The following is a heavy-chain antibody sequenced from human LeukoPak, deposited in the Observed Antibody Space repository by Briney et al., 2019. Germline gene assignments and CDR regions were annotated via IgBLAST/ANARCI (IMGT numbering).Heavy chain of an antibody. Sequence: SETLSLTCTVSGGSISSYYWSWIRQPPGKGLEWIGYIYYSGSTNYNPSLKSRVTISVDTSKNQFSLKLSSVTAADTAVYCCARARYYYDSSGLYYFDYWGQGTLVTVSS. CDR2: IYYSGST. D-gene: IGHD3-22*01. V-gene: IGHV4-59*01. J-gene: IGHJ4*02. CDR3: ARARYYYDSSGLYYFDY. CDR1: GGSISSYY.